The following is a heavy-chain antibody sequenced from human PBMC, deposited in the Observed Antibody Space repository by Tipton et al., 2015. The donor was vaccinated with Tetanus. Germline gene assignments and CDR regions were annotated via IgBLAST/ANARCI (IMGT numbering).Heavy chain of an antibody. V-gene: IGHV3-74*01. Sequence: SLRLSCAASGFSITDSGLHWVRQAPGKGLVWVSHINSDGSSTNYADSVKGRFTISRDNAKNTLYLQMNSLRAEDTAVYYCARDSSMAVADPILWYWGQGTLVTVSS. CDR2: INSDGSST. D-gene: IGHD6-19*01. CDR1: GFSITDSG. J-gene: IGHJ4*02. CDR3: ARDSSMAVADPILWY.